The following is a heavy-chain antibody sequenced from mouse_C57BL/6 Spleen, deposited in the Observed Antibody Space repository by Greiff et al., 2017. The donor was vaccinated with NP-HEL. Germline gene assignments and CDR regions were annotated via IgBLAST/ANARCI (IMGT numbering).Heavy chain of an antibody. J-gene: IGHJ2*01. CDR1: GFTFSDYG. Sequence: EVQGVESGGGLVKPGGSLKLSCAASGFTFSDYGTHWVRQAPEKGLEWVAYISSGSSTIYYADTVKGRFTISRDNAKNTLFLQMTSLRSEDTAMYYCARYDYDEVYFDYWGQGTTLTVSS. V-gene: IGHV5-17*01. CDR3: ARYDYDEVYFDY. D-gene: IGHD2-4*01. CDR2: ISSGSSTI.